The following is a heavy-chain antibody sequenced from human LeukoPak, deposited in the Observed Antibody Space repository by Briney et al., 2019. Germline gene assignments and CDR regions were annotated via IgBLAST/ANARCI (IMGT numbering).Heavy chain of an antibody. CDR3: ARQRGLSSSWYRRFDY. J-gene: IGHJ4*02. CDR1: GGSFSGYY. D-gene: IGHD6-13*01. V-gene: IGHV4-34*01. CDR2: INHSGST. Sequence: SETLSLTCAVYGGSFSGYYWGWIRQPPGKGLEWIGEINHSGSTNYNPSLKSRVTISVDTSKNQFSLKLSSVTAADTAVYYCARQRGLSSSWYRRFDYWGQGTLVTVSS.